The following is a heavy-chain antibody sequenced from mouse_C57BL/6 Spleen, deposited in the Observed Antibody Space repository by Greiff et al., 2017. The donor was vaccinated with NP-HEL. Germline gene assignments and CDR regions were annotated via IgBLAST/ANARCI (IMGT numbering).Heavy chain of an antibody. Sequence: VQVVESGAELVKPGASVKISCKASGYAFSSYWMNWVKQRPGKGLEWIGQIYPGDGDTNYNGKFKGKATLTADKSSSTAYMQLSSLTSEDSAVYFCARGGGSSPFDYWGQGTLVTVSA. J-gene: IGHJ3*01. CDR3: ARGGGSSPFDY. CDR2: IYPGDGDT. D-gene: IGHD1-1*01. V-gene: IGHV1-80*01. CDR1: GYAFSSYW.